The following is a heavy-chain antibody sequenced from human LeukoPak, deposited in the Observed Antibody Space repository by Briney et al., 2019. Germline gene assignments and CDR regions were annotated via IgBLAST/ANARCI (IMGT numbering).Heavy chain of an antibody. Sequence: PSETLSLTCTVSGGSISSYYWSWIRQPPGKGLEWIGYIYYSGSTNYNPSLKSRVTISVDTSKNQFSLKLSSVTAADTAVYYCARNDYSNPSSFDYWGQGTLVTVSS. CDR3: ARNDYSNPSSFDY. CDR2: IYYSGST. V-gene: IGHV4-59*01. D-gene: IGHD4-11*01. J-gene: IGHJ4*02. CDR1: GGSISSYY.